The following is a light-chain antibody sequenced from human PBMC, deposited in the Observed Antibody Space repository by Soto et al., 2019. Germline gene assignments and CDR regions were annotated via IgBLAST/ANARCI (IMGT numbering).Light chain of an antibody. CDR1: STDIGRYNY. CDR3: SSYTSSSTYV. CDR2: DVS. Sequence: QSVLTQPASVSGSPGQSITISCTGTSTDIGRYNYVSWYQQHPGKAPKLMIYDVSNRPSGVSNRFSGSKSGNTASLPISGLQAEDEADYYCSSYTSSSTYVFGTGTKVTVL. V-gene: IGLV2-14*01. J-gene: IGLJ1*01.